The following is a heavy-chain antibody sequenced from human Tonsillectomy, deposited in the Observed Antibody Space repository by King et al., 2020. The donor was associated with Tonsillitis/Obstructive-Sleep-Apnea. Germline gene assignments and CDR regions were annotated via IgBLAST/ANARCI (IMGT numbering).Heavy chain of an antibody. Sequence: QLQESGPGLVKPSETLSLTCTVSGGSISSYHWSWIRQPPGKGLEWIGYIYYSGSTNYNPSLKSRVTISVDTSKNQFSLKLSSVTAADTAVYYCARVPVTYYDFWSGYYSPAYYYYMDVWGKGTTVTVSS. D-gene: IGHD3-3*01. CDR2: IYYSGST. CDR1: GGSISSYH. V-gene: IGHV4-59*01. CDR3: ARVPVTYYDFWSGYYSPAYYYYMDV. J-gene: IGHJ6*03.